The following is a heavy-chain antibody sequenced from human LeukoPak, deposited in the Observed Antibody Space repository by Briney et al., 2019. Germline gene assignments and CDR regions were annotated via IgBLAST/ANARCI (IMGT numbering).Heavy chain of an antibody. CDR1: GFTFDDYA. Sequence: PGGSLRLSCAASGFTFDDYAMHWVRQAPGKGLEWVSLISWDGGSTYYADSVKGRFTISRDNSNTSLYLQMNSLRAEDTALYYCAKSVYGDYTYFDSWGQGTLVTVSS. CDR2: ISWDGGST. J-gene: IGHJ4*02. V-gene: IGHV3-43D*03. CDR3: AKSVYGDYTYFDS. D-gene: IGHD4-17*01.